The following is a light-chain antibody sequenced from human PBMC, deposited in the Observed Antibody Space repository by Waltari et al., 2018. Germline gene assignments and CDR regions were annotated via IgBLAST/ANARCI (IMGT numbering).Light chain of an antibody. Sequence: EIVLTQSPGTLSLSPGERAPLPCRARQGVGKYLAWYQQRPGQAPRILLYHASIRATGIPDRFSGSGFGTDFSLTISRLEPEDFAVYYCQKYDFLPATFGQGTTVEIK. CDR3: QKYDFLPAT. CDR2: HAS. J-gene: IGKJ1*01. V-gene: IGKV3-20*01. CDR1: QGVGKY.